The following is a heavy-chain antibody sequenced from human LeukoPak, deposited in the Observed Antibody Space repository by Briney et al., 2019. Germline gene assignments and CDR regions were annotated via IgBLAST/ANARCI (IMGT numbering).Heavy chain of an antibody. CDR2: IYPSGST. J-gene: IGHJ4*02. CDR1: GGSITSYY. D-gene: IGHD2-15*01. Sequence: SETLSLTCTVSGGSITSYYWSWIRQPAGKGLEWIGRIYPSGSTNYNPSLKSRVSMSVDTSKNQFSLKLTSVIAADTAVYYCARTSPRAATFDYWGQGTLVTVSS. CDR3: ARTSPRAATFDY. V-gene: IGHV4-4*07.